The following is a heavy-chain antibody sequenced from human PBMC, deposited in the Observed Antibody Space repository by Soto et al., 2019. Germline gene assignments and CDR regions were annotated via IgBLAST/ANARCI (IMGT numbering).Heavy chain of an antibody. CDR3: ARGIYLQYGLDV. V-gene: IGHV3-74*01. CDR2: INTDGSTT. Sequence: EVQLVESGGGLVQPGGSLRLSCAASEFTFNNYWMHWVRQVPGKGLEWVSRINTDGSTTNYADSVMGRFTISRDNADNTVYLQMNRLRAEDSAVYYCARGIYLQYGLDVWGQGATVTVSS. CDR1: EFTFNNYW. D-gene: IGHD3-16*02. J-gene: IGHJ6*02.